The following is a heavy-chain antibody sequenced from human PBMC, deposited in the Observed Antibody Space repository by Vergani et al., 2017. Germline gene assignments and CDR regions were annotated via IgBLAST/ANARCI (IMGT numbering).Heavy chain of an antibody. CDR1: GFPFSTYG. V-gene: IGHV3-30*02. J-gene: IGHJ4*02. CDR3: VKDHPVFDE. CDR2: IQKDGIDK. Sequence: QVQLVESGGGVVQPGESLRLSCAASGFPFSTYGMYCVRQAPGKGLVWVAFIQKDGIDKFYADSVGGRFTISRDISKNTLYLEMDTLSAEDTALYHCVKDHPVFDEWGRGTLVAVS.